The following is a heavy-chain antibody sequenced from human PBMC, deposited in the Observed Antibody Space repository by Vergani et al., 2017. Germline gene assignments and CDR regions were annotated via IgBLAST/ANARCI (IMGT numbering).Heavy chain of an antibody. D-gene: IGHD5-18*01. CDR1: GFTFSSYA. Sequence: EVQLLESGGGLVQPGGSLRLSCAASGFTFSSYAMSWVRQAPGKGLEWVSAISGSGGSTYYADSVKGRFTISRDNSKNTLYLQMNSLRAEDTAVYYCAKGGSLMRVQLFPYFDYWGQGTLVTVSS. CDR3: AKGGSLMRVQLFPYFDY. J-gene: IGHJ4*02. CDR2: ISGSGGST. V-gene: IGHV3-23*01.